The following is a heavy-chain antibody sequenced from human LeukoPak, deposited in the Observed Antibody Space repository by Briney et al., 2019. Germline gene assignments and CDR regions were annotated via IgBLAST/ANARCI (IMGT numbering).Heavy chain of an antibody. D-gene: IGHD2-2*01. CDR3: ARGSPFEPAALPFDY. V-gene: IGHV3-7*01. CDR2: IKQDGSEK. CDR1: GFTVSSYW. J-gene: IGHJ4*02. Sequence: PGGSLTLSCAASGFTVSSYWMSWVRQAPGKGLEWVANIKQDGSEKYYVDSVKGRFTISRDNAKNSLYLQMNSLRAEDTAVYYCARGSPFEPAALPFDYWGQGTLVTVSS.